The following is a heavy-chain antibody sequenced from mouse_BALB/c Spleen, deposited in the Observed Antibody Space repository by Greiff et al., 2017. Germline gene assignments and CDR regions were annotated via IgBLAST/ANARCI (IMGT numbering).Heavy chain of an antibody. CDR1: GYTFTSYY. CDR2: IYPGDGST. CDR3: ARPRGNLYAMDY. J-gene: IGHJ4*01. D-gene: IGHD2-1*01. Sequence: QVQLQQSGPELVKPGASVKMSCKASGYTFTSYYIHWVKQRPGQGLEWIGWIYPGDGSTKYNEKFKGKTTLTADKSSSTAYMLLSSLTSEDSAIYFCARPRGNLYAMDYWGQGTSVTVSS. V-gene: IGHV1S56*01.